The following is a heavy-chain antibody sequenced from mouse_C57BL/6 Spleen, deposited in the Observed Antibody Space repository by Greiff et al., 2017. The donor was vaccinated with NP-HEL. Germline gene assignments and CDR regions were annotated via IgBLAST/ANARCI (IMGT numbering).Heavy chain of an antibody. CDR2: IDPEDGET. J-gene: IGHJ2*01. D-gene: IGHD1-1*01. V-gene: IGHV14-2*01. CDR3: ARSSITTVAQFDY. CDR1: GFNIKDYY. Sequence: VQLKESGAELVKPGASVKLSCTASGFNIKDYYMHWVKQRTEQGLEWIGRIDPEDGETKYAPKFQGKATIPADTSSNTAYLQLSSLTSEDTAVYYCARSSITTVAQFDYWGQGTTLTVSS.